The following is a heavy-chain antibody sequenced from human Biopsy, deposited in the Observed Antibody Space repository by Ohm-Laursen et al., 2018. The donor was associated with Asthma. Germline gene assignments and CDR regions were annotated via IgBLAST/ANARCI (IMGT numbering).Heavy chain of an antibody. Sequence: SLRLSRTASGFSFSNFGMHWVRQAPGQGLEWVEGISFDGSNEDYADSEKGRFTISRDNSKNTLFLEMNSLRPEDTAVYYCAKELFPGWELRRGPDSWGQGTLVTVSS. V-gene: IGHV3-30*18. CDR1: GFSFSNFG. D-gene: IGHD1-26*01. CDR3: AKELFPGWELRRGPDS. J-gene: IGHJ4*02. CDR2: ISFDGSNE.